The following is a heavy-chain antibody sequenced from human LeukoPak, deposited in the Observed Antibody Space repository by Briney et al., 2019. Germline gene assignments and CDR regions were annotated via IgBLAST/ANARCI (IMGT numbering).Heavy chain of an antibody. CDR3: ARGGEYSSSFPFDY. J-gene: IGHJ4*02. V-gene: IGHV1-69*05. CDR2: IIPIFGTA. D-gene: IGHD6-6*01. CDR1: GGTFSSYA. Sequence: GASVKVSCKASGGTFSSYAISWVRQAAGQGLEWMGGIIPIFGTANYAQKFQGRVTITTDESTSTAYMELSSLRSEDTAVYYCARGGEYSSSFPFDYWGQGTLVTVSS.